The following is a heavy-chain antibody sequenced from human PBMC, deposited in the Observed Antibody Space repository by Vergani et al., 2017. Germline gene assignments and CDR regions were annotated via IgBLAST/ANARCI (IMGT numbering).Heavy chain of an antibody. CDR3: ARGATYFDY. V-gene: IGHV1-2*02. J-gene: IGHJ4*02. CDR1: GYTFIGYY. Sequence: QVQLVQSGAEVKKPGASVKVSCKTSGYTFIGYYMHWVRQAPGQGLEWMGWINPNTGGTNYAQKFQGKVTLTRDTSISTAYMELSRLRSDDTAIYYCARGATYFDYWGQGTQVTVSS. CDR2: INPNTGGT.